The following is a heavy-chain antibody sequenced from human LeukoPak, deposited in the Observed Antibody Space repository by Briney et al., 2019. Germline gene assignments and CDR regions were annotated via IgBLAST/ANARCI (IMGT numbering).Heavy chain of an antibody. CDR3: ARASGAGYSSGWYRGYYYYYMDV. V-gene: IGHV4-38-2*02. CDR2: IYHSGST. D-gene: IGHD6-19*01. Sequence: PSETLSLTCSVSGYSLSSAYYWGWIRQFPGKGLEWIGSIYHSGSTYYNPSLKSRVTISLDTSKNQFSLKLSSVTAADTAVYYCARASGAGYSSGWYRGYYYYYMDVWGKGTTVTVSS. CDR1: GYSLSSAYY. J-gene: IGHJ6*03.